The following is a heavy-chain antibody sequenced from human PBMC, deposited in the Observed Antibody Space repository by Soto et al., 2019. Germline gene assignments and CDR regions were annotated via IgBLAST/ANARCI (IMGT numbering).Heavy chain of an antibody. Sequence: QVQLVQSGAEVKKPGASVKVSCKASGYTFTSYDINWVRQATGQGLEWMGWMNPNSGNTGYAQKFQGRVTMTRNTSISTAYMELSSLRSEDTAVYYCVRADIAAAGNYYYYYYYMDVWGKGTTVTVSS. D-gene: IGHD6-13*01. CDR1: GYTFTSYD. J-gene: IGHJ6*03. CDR2: MNPNSGNT. V-gene: IGHV1-8*01. CDR3: VRADIAAAGNYYYYYYYMDV.